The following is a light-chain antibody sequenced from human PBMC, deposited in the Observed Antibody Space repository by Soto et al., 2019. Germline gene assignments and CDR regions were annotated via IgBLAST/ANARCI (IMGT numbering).Light chain of an antibody. V-gene: IGLV4-60*03. CDR2: LEGSGSY. Sequence: QPVLTQSSSASAYLGSSVKLTCTLSSGHSSYIIAWHQQQPGKAPRYLMKLEGSGSYNKGSGVPDRFSGSSSGADRYLTISILQSEDEAEYYCETWDSNTRVFGGGTKLTVL. J-gene: IGLJ2*01. CDR1: SGHSSYI. CDR3: ETWDSNTRV.